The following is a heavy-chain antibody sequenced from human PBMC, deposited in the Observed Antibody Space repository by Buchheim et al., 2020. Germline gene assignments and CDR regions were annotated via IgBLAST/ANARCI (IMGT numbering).Heavy chain of an antibody. J-gene: IGHJ5*02. D-gene: IGHD2-2*01. CDR1: GGSISSGGYY. Sequence: QVQLQQWGAGLLKPSETLSLTCTVSGGSISSGGYYWSWIRQHPGKGLEWIGYIYYSGSTYYNPSLKSRVTISVDTSKNQFSLKLSSVTAADTAVYYCARVVWGTVVVPAAIPCWFDPWGQGTL. V-gene: IGHV4-31*03. CDR3: ARVVWGTVVVPAAIPCWFDP. CDR2: IYYSGST.